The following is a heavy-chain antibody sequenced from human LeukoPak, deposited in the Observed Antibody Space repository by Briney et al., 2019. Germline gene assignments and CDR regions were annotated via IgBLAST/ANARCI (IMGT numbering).Heavy chain of an antibody. V-gene: IGHV1-69*04. CDR3: ATPKVYGSGSYSPRYYYYGMDV. Sequence: GASVKVSCKASGGTFSSYAISWVRQAPGQGLEWMGRIIPILGIANYAQKFQGRVTITADKSTSTAYMELSSLRSEDTAVYYCATPKVYGSGSYSPRYYYYGMDVWGQGTTVTVSS. J-gene: IGHJ6*02. D-gene: IGHD3-10*01. CDR2: IIPILGIA. CDR1: GGTFSSYA.